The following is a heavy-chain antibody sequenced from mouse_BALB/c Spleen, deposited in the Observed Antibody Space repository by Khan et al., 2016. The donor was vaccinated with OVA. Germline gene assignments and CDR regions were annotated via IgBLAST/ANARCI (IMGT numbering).Heavy chain of an antibody. CDR3: ARDDYGNFLYFDY. Sequence: QVHVKQSGGEVIRPGTSVKVSCKASGYAFTHYFIEWVKQRPGQGLEWIGVINPGSGGTNYNEKFKGKATLTADKSSSTAYMQLSSLTSDDSAVYFCARDDYGNFLYFDYWGQGTTLTVSS. CDR2: INPGSGGT. CDR1: GYAFTHYF. J-gene: IGHJ2*01. D-gene: IGHD2-1*01. V-gene: IGHV1-54*01.